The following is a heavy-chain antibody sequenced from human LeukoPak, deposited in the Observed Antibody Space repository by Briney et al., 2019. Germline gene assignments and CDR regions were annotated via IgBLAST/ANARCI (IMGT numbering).Heavy chain of an antibody. CDR3: ARGVTAAGHFDY. V-gene: IGHV4-61*02. CDR1: GGSISSSSYY. Sequence: PSDTLSLTCSVSGGSISSSSYYWSWIRQPAGKGLEWIGRIYTSGSTTYNPSLKSRVTISVDTSKNQFSPMLSSVTATDTALYYCARGVTAAGHFDYWGQGTLVTVSS. CDR2: IYTSGST. D-gene: IGHD6-13*01. J-gene: IGHJ4*02.